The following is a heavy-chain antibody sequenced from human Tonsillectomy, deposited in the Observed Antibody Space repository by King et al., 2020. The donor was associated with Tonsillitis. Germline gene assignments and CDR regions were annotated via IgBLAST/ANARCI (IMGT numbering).Heavy chain of an antibody. CDR3: AGLPRIAAAGSY. CDR2: IYYSGST. CDR1: GGSISSSSYY. J-gene: IGHJ4*02. D-gene: IGHD6-13*01. V-gene: IGHV4-39*07. Sequence: LQLQESGPGLVKPSETLSLTCTVSGGSISSSSYYWGWIRQPPGKGLEWIGSIYYSGSTYYNPSLKSRVTISVDTSKNQFSLKLSSVTAADTAVYYCAGLPRIAAAGSYWGQGTLGTGSS.